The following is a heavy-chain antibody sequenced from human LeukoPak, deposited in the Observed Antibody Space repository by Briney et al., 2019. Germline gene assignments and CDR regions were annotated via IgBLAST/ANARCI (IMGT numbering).Heavy chain of an antibody. J-gene: IGHJ4*02. CDR1: GGTFTNYA. D-gene: IGHD3-22*01. V-gene: IGHV1-69*05. CDR2: IIPIFDSA. CDR3: ASQDASIYSESSTSPTYSD. Sequence: SVKVSCKASGGTFTNYAFNWVRQAPGQGLEWMGGIIPIFDSAHYAQRFQGRITITTDESSTTAYMTLSSLTSDDTAVYYCASQDASIYSESSTSPTYSDWGQGTLVTVSS.